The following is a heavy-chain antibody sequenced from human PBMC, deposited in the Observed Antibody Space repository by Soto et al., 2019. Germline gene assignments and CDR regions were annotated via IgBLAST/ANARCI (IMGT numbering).Heavy chain of an antibody. CDR2: ISSSSSYI. CDR3: ARVRKGWVVDFDY. V-gene: IGHV3-21*01. CDR1: GFTFSSYS. D-gene: IGHD2-15*01. J-gene: IGHJ4*02. Sequence: EVQLVESGGGLVKPGGSLRLSCAASGFTFSSYSMNWVRQAPGKGLEWVSSISSSSSYIYYADSVKGRFTISRDNARNSLYLQMNSLRAEDTAVYYCARVRKGWVVDFDYWGQGTLVTVSS.